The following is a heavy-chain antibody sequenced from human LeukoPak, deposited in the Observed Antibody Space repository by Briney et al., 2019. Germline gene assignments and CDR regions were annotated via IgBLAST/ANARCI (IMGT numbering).Heavy chain of an antibody. D-gene: IGHD6-13*01. V-gene: IGHV3-21*01. CDR1: GFTFSSYS. Sequence: PGGSLRLSCAASGFTFSSYSMNWVRQAPGKGLEWVSSISSSSSYIYYADSVKGRFTISRDNAKNSLYLQMNSLRAEDTAVYYCARDLYFSSSWYAFDYWGQGTLVTVSS. CDR3: ARDLYFSSSWYAFDY. J-gene: IGHJ4*02. CDR2: ISSSSSYI.